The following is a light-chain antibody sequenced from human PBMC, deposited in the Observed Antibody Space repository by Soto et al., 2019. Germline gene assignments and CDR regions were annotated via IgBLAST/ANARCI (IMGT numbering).Light chain of an antibody. CDR2: DNN. V-gene: IGLV1-51*01. CDR3: GTWDSSLSAYV. Sequence: QSVLTQPPSVSAAPGQKVTISCSGSSSNIGNNYVSWYQQLPGTAPKLLIYDNNKRPSGIPDRFSGSKSGTSATLGITRLHTGDEADYYCGTWDSSLSAYVFGTGTKLTVL. J-gene: IGLJ1*01. CDR1: SSNIGNNY.